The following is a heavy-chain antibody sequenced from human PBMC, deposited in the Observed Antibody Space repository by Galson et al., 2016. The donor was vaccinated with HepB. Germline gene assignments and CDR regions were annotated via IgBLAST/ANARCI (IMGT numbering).Heavy chain of an antibody. CDR1: GGSISGYQ. CDR3: ARDNWGSLDY. J-gene: IGHJ4*02. CDR2: FSHSGST. Sequence: LSLTCSVSGGSISGYQWGWLRQPPGKGLEWIGYFSHSGSTNFNPSLKSRVTISMDTSKSLLSLELSSVTAADTAVYYCARDNWGSLDYWGQGTPVTVSS. D-gene: IGHD7-27*01. V-gene: IGHV4-59*01.